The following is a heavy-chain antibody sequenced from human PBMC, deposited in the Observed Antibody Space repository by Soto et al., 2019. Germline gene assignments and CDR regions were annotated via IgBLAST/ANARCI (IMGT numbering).Heavy chain of an antibody. V-gene: IGHV3-7*01. CDR2: IKQDGSEK. Sequence: GALRVSCAASGFTFSSYWMSWVRQAPGKGLGWVANIKQDGSEKYYMDSVKGRFTTSRHNAKNSLSLQMNSLRAEDTAIYYCARSYHGGFDYWGPGALVTVSS. J-gene: IGHJ4*02. CDR1: GFTFSSYW. CDR3: ARSYHGGFDY. D-gene: IGHD3-16*02.